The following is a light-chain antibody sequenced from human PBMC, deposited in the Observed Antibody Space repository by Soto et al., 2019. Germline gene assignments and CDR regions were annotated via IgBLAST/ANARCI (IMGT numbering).Light chain of an antibody. J-gene: IGLJ3*02. V-gene: IGLV2-14*01. CDR1: SGDVGAYNW. CDR2: DVS. CDR3: SSYTTRSTVV. Sequence: QSALTQPASVSGSPGQSITISCTGTSGDVGAYNWVCWYQQIPGKAPKLIIYDVSSRPSGVSNRFSGSKSGNTASLSISALQAEDEADYYCSSYTTRSTVVFGGGTKLTVL.